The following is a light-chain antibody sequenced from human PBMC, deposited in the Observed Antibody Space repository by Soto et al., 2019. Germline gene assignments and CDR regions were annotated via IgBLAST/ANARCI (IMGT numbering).Light chain of an antibody. CDR3: HQYSSYPYT. J-gene: IGKJ2*01. V-gene: IGKV1-8*01. Sequence: AIRMTQSPSSFSASTGDRVTITFRASQGISSYLAWYQQKPGKAPNLLIYAASTLQRGAPSRFSGSGSGTDFTLTISSQQYEDFASYYCHQYSSYPYTFGQGTKLEIK. CDR1: QGISSY. CDR2: AAS.